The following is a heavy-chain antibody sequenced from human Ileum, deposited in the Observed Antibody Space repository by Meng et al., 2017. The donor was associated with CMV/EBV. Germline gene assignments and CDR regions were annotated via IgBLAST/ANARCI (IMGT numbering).Heavy chain of an antibody. D-gene: IGHD3-22*01. CDR2: IYHDGET. Sequence: ASGGSLSSSNWWSWVRQPPGGGLELVGRIYHDGETHYTPSLESRVTISVDKSKKQFSLKLSSVNAADTAVYYCVRVRFSGYGALDYWGQGTLVTVSS. V-gene: IGHV4-4*02. CDR1: GGSLSSSNW. J-gene: IGHJ4*02. CDR3: VRVRFSGYGALDY.